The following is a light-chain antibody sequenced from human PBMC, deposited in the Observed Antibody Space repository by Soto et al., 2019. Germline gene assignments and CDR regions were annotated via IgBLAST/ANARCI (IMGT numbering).Light chain of an antibody. CDR3: QQYNTYSPA. Sequence: IEMTQSPSTLSASLVDRVTITFLASQSMSIWLAWYQQKPGKAPKLLISEASSVASGVPSRFSGSGSGTEFTLTISSLQPDDFATYYCQQYNTYSPAFGQGTKV. J-gene: IGKJ1*01. CDR2: EAS. V-gene: IGKV1-5*03. CDR1: QSMSIW.